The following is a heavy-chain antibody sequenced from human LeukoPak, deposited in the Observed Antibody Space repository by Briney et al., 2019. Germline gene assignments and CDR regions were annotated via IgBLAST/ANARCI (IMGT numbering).Heavy chain of an antibody. J-gene: IGHJ4*02. CDR2: IIPIFGTA. V-gene: IGHV1-69*05. CDR1: GGTFSSYA. Sequence: ASVKVSCKASGGTFSSYAISWVRQDPGQGLEWMGGIIPIFGTANYAQKFQGRVTITTDESTSTAYMELSSLRSEDTAVYYCARELVYDYVWGSYRTQLDYWGQGTLVTVSS. D-gene: IGHD3-16*02. CDR3: ARELVYDYVWGSYRTQLDY.